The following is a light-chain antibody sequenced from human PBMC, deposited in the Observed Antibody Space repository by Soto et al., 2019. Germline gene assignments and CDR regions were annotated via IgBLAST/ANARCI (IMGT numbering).Light chain of an antibody. CDR1: QSASNNY. Sequence: EIVLTQSPGTLSLSPGERATLSCRASQSASNNYLAWYQQKPGQAPRLLIYGASNRATGIPDRFSGSGSGTEFTLTISSLQPDDFATYYCQHYNSYSEAFGQGTKVDIK. CDR2: GAS. CDR3: QHYNSYSEA. V-gene: IGKV3-20*01. J-gene: IGKJ1*01.